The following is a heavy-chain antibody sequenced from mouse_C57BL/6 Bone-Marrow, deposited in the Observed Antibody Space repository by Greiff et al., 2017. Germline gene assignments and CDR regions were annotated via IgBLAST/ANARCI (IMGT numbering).Heavy chain of an antibody. J-gene: IGHJ2*01. CDR1: GFTFTDYY. D-gene: IGHD2-3*01. V-gene: IGHV7-3*01. Sequence: EVQVVESGGGLVQPGGSLSLSCAASGFTFTDYYMSWVRQPPGKALEWLGFIRNKANGYTTEYSASVKGRFTISRDNYQSILYLQMNALGAEDSATYDCARYKGLLLDYWGQGTTLTVSS. CDR3: ARYKGLLLDY. CDR2: IRNKANGYTT.